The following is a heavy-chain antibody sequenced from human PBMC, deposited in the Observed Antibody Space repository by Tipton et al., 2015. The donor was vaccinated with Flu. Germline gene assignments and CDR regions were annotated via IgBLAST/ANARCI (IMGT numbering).Heavy chain of an antibody. CDR3: ARRGYSYGWVDY. D-gene: IGHD5-18*01. V-gene: IGHV4-38-2*02. CDR1: GDSLGTFY. J-gene: IGHJ4*02. CDR2: IYHSGST. Sequence: GLVKPSETLSLTCTVSGDSLGTFYWSWLRQPPGKGLEWIGSIYHSGSTYYNPSLKSRVTISVDTSKNQFSLKLSSVTAADTAVYYCARRGYSYGWVDYWGQGTLVTVSS.